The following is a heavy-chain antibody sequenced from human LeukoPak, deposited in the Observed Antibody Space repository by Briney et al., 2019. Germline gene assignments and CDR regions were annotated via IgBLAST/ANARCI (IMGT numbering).Heavy chain of an antibody. V-gene: IGHV3-48*04. Sequence: QAGGSLRLSCAASGFTFSSYSMNWVRQAPGKGLEWVSYISSSSSTIYYADSVKGRFTISRDNAKNSLYLQMNSLRAEDTAVYYCAMQSDGIPRWQFNYWGQGTLVTVSS. D-gene: IGHD4-23*01. J-gene: IGHJ4*02. CDR3: AMQSDGIPRWQFNY. CDR1: GFTFSSYS. CDR2: ISSSSSTI.